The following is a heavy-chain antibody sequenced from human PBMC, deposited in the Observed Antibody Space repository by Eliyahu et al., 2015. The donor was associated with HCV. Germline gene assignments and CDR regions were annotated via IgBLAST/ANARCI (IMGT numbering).Heavy chain of an antibody. CDR3: TRHIRPGMIVVVIFDY. CDR1: GFTFGDXA. J-gene: IGHJ4*02. Sequence: EVQLVESGGGLVQPGRSLRLSCTASGFTFGDXAMSWFRQAPGKGLEWVGFIRSKAYGGTTEYAASVKGRFTISRDDSKSIAYLQMNSLKTEDTAVYYCTRHIRPGMIVVVIFDYWGQGTLVTVSS. CDR2: IRSKAYGGTT. D-gene: IGHD3-22*01. V-gene: IGHV3-49*03.